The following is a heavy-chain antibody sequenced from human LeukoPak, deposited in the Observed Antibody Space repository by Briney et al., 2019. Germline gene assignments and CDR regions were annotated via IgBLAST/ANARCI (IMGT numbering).Heavy chain of an antibody. D-gene: IGHD3-10*01. CDR2: ISSSSYI. CDR3: ARDGSLAYYGSGSYYNNYYYCMDV. V-gene: IGHV3-21*01. Sequence: GGSLRLFCAASGFTFSSYSMNWVRQAPGKGLEWVSSISSSSYIYYADSVKGRFTISRDNAKNSLYLQMSSLRAEDTAVYYCARDGSLAYYGSGSYYNNYYYCMDVWGQGTTVTVSS. CDR1: GFTFSSYS. J-gene: IGHJ6*02.